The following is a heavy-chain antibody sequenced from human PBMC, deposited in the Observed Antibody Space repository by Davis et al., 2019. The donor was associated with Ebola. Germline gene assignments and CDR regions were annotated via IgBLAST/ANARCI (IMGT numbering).Heavy chain of an antibody. D-gene: IGHD2-2*01. CDR1: GGTFRRYA. CDR3: ARGTSGSFDY. V-gene: IGHV1-2*02. CDR2: INPNNGGT. Sequence: ASVKVSCKSSGGTFRRYAINWVRQAPGQGLEWVGWINPNNGGTNSVQKFQGKVTMTRDTSINTAYLELRNLRSDDTAVYYCARGTSGSFDYWGQGTLVTVSS. J-gene: IGHJ4*02.